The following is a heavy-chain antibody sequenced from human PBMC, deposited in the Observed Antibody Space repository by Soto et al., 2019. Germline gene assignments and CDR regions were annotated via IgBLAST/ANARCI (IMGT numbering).Heavy chain of an antibody. CDR2: ISGGNGNT. J-gene: IGHJ4*02. V-gene: IGHV1-3*01. CDR3: LSSGSASFDY. D-gene: IGHD1-26*01. Sequence: ASVKVSCKAPRYTFTNYAIHWVRQAPGQRLEWMGWISGGNGNTYYSQHFQGRVTITRDTSASTAYMELSSLRSEDTAVYYCLSSGSASFDYWGQGTLVTVSS. CDR1: RYTFTNYA.